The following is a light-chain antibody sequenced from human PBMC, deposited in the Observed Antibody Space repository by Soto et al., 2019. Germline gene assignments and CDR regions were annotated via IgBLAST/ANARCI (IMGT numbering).Light chain of an antibody. J-gene: IGLJ1*01. CDR3: SSYTSSSLYV. CDR1: SSDVGGYDY. V-gene: IGLV2-14*03. CDR2: DVS. Sequence: SVLTQPASVSGSPGQSLTISCTGTSSDVGGYDYVSWYQHHPGTAPKLMIYDVSNRPSGVSNRFSGSKSGNTASLTISGLQAEDEADYYCSSYTSSSLYVFGTGTKVTVL.